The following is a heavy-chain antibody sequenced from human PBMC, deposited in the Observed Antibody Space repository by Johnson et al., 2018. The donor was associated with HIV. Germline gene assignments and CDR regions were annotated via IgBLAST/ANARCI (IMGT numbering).Heavy chain of an antibody. CDR2: ISCSGITI. J-gene: IGHJ3*02. CDR1: GFTFSDYY. Sequence: QVQLVESGGGLVKPGGSLRLSCAASGFTFSDYYMSWIRQAPGKGLEWVSFISCSGITIYYAASVQGRFTISRDNSKNTLYVQINSLRAEDTAVYYCASPLEAAASPMDAFDIWGQGTMVTVSS. CDR3: ASPLEAAASPMDAFDI. V-gene: IGHV3-11*04. D-gene: IGHD6-13*01.